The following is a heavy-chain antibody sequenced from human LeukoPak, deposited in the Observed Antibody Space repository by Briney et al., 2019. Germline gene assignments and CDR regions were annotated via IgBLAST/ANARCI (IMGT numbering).Heavy chain of an antibody. Sequence: SETLSLTCTVSGGSISSSSYYWGWIRQPPGKGLEWIGSIYYSGSTYYNPSLKSRVTISVDTSKNQFSLKLSSVTAAVTAVYYCARHPGDGYNSDVDYWGQGTLVTVSS. CDR2: IYYSGST. CDR3: ARHPGDGYNSDVDY. D-gene: IGHD5-24*01. J-gene: IGHJ4*02. CDR1: GGSISSSSYY. V-gene: IGHV4-39*01.